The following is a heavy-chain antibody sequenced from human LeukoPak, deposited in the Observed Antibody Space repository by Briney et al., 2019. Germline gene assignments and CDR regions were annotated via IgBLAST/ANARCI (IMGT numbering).Heavy chain of an antibody. V-gene: IGHV4-39*01. CDR3: ARTYYYGSSGYYYKYYFDY. J-gene: IGHJ4*02. Sequence: SETLSLTCTVSGGSISSSSYYWGWIRQPPGKGLEWIGSIYYSGSTYYNPSLKSRVTISVDTSKNQFSLKLSSVTAADTAVYYCARTYYYGSSGYYYKYYFDYWGQGTLVTVSS. CDR2: IYYSGST. CDR1: GGSISSSSYY. D-gene: IGHD3-22*01.